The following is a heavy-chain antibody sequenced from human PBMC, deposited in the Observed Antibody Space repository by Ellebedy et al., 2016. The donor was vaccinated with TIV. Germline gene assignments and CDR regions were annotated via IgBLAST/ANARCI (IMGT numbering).Heavy chain of an antibody. Sequence: GESLKISCGSSGFSFRSYWMTWVRQVPGKGLEWVAVISHDGSNKYYADSVKGRFTISRDNAKSSLYLQMDSVRAEDTAVYYCARDGAYGDYAPGQYGMDVWGQGTTVIVS. CDR1: GFSFRSYW. V-gene: IGHV3-30*03. J-gene: IGHJ6*02. D-gene: IGHD4-17*01. CDR3: ARDGAYGDYAPGQYGMDV. CDR2: ISHDGSNK.